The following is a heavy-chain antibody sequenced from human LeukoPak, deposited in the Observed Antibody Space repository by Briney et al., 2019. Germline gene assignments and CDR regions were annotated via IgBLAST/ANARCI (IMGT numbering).Heavy chain of an antibody. CDR1: GFTFSSYA. CDR2: ISGSGGST. CDR3: ARFPHCSSTSLTG. J-gene: IGHJ4*02. V-gene: IGHV3-23*01. Sequence: GGSLRLSCAASGFTFSSYAMSWVRQAPGKGLEWVSAISGSGGSTYYADSVKGRFTISRDNAKNSLYLQMNSLRAEDTAVYYCARFPHCSSTSLTGWGQGTLVTVSS. D-gene: IGHD2-2*01.